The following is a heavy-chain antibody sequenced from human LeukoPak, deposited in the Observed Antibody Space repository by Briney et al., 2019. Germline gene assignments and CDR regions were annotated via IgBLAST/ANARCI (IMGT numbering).Heavy chain of an antibody. CDR3: ATRPPSYGSGSSRYFDY. Sequence: GGTLRLSCAASGFTFSSYAMSWVRQAPGKGLEWVSAISGSGGSTYYADSVKGRFTISRDDSKNTLYLQMNSLRAEDTAVYYCATRPPSYGSGSSRYFDYWGQGTLVTVSS. D-gene: IGHD3-10*01. CDR2: ISGSGGST. V-gene: IGHV3-23*01. J-gene: IGHJ4*02. CDR1: GFTFSSYA.